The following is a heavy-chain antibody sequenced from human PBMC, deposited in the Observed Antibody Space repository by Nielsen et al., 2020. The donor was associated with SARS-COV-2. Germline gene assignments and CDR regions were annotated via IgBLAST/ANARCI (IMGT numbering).Heavy chain of an antibody. CDR2: ISSSSSYI. CDR3: ARVATVTKLDP. V-gene: IGHV3-21*01. CDR1: GFTFDDYG. J-gene: IGHJ5*02. D-gene: IGHD4-17*01. Sequence: GGSLRLSCAASGFTFDDYGMSWVRQAPGKGLEWVSSISSSSSYIYYADSVKGRFAISRDNAKNSLYLQMNSLRAEDTAVYYCARVATVTKLDPWGQGTLVTVSS.